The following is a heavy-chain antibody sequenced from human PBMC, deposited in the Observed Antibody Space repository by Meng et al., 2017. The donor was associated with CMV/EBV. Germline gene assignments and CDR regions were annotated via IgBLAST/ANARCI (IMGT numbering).Heavy chain of an antibody. CDR1: VGSVSGDY. J-gene: IGHJ4*02. V-gene: IGHV4-34*01. Sequence: QVELTQWGAGLLNPSETLSLTCAVYVGSVSGDYWSWLRQPPGKGLEWIGEINHSGRTNHNPSRKSRVTISVDTSKNQFYLKLSSVTAADTAVYYCARDFAGGHWGQGTLVTVSS. CDR2: INHSGRT. D-gene: IGHD3-9*01. CDR3: ARDFAGGH.